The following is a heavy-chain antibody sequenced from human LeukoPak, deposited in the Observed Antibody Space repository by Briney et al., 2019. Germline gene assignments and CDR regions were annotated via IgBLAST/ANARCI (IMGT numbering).Heavy chain of an antibody. CDR1: GGTFSSYA. D-gene: IGHD5-18*01. Sequence: SSVKVSCKPSGGTFSSYAISRVRQAPGQGLEWMGGIIPIFRTANYAQKFQGRITITTDESTSTAYLELSSLRSEDTAVYYCARGRIQPNWFDPWGQGTLVTVSS. J-gene: IGHJ5*02. V-gene: IGHV1-69*05. CDR2: IIPIFRTA. CDR3: ARGRIQPNWFDP.